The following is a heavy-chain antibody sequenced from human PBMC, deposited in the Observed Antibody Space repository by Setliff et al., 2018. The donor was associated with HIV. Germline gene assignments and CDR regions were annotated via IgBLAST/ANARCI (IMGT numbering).Heavy chain of an antibody. CDR2: INHSGST. J-gene: IGHJ4*01. V-gene: IGHV4-34*01. CDR1: GESFNTYF. D-gene: IGHD4-17*01. CDR3: AALTTGYYFDY. Sequence: SETLSLTCAVYGESFNTYFWSWIRQPPGKGLEWIGQINHSGSTNYNPSLRSRVTISIGTSKNQFSLRLSSVTAADTAVYYCAALTTGYYFDYWGQGTLVTVSS.